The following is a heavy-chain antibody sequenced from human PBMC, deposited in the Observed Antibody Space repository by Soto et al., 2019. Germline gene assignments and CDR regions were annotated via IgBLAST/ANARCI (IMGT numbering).Heavy chain of an antibody. V-gene: IGHV4-59*08. D-gene: IGHD3-22*01. CDR1: GGSISGYY. CDR3: ARRPLGVVVPFDY. Sequence: QVQLQESGPGLVKPSETLSLTCTVSGGSISGYYWSWIRQPPGKGLEWIGYIYYSGSTNYNPSLKSRLTISVDTTKNQLSLKLSSVTAADTAMYYCARRPLGVVVPFDYWGQGTLVTVSS. CDR2: IYYSGST. J-gene: IGHJ4*02.